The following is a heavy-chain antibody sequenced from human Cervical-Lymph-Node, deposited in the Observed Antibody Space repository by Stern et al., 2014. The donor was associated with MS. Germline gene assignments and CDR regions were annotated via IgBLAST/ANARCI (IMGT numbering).Heavy chain of an antibody. Sequence: QLVQSGAEVKKPGASVKVSCKTSGYTFSAKYLHWIRQAPGQGLEWMGWINPNNGGTNYAHNFQGRVPMTSDRSITTVYMELSSLRSDDTAVFFCARDSGRSGWYDDFDYWGQGTL. V-gene: IGHV1-2*02. CDR1: GYTFSAKY. D-gene: IGHD6-19*01. J-gene: IGHJ4*02. CDR2: INPNNGGT. CDR3: ARDSGRSGWYDDFDY.